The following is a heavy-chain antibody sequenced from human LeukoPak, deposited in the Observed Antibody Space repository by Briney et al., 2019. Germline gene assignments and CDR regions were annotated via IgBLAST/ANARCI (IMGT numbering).Heavy chain of an antibody. CDR3: ARRGSGTYSPFDF. CDR2: IFPGDSDT. V-gene: IGHV5-51*01. J-gene: IGHJ4*02. Sequence: GESLKISCTVSGYSFTYYWIGWVRQMPGKGLEWMGIIFPGDSDTRYSPSFQGQVTISADKSISTAHLQWSSLKASDTAMYYCARRGSGTYSPFDFWGQGTLVTVSS. CDR1: GYSFTYYW. D-gene: IGHD1-26*01.